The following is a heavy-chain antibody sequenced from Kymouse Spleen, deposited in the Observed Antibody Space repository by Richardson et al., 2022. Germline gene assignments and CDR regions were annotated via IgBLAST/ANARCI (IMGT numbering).Heavy chain of an antibody. CDR3: ARQGGYSNYWYFDL. CDR2: IYYSGST. Sequence: QLQLQESGPGLVKPSETLSLTCTVSGGSISSSSYYWGWIRQPPGKGLEWIGSIYYSGSTYYNPSLKSRVTISVDTSKNQFSLKLSSVTAADTAVYYCARQGGYSNYWYFDLWGRGTLVTVSS. J-gene: IGHJ2*01. V-gene: IGHV4-39*01. D-gene: IGHD4-11,IGHD4-11*01. CDR1: GGSISSSSYY.